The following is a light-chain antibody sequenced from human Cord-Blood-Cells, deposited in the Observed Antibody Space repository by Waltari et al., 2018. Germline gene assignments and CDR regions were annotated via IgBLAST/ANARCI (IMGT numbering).Light chain of an antibody. CDR2: RNN. J-gene: IGLJ3*02. V-gene: IGLV1-47*01. CDR1: SSNTGSTY. CDR3: AAWDDSLSGWV. Sequence: QPVLTQPPSASGTPGPRVTISCSGSSSNTGSTYVYWYQQLPGTAPKLLIYRNNQRPSGVPDRFSGSKSGTSASLAISGLRSEDEADYYCAAWDDSLSGWVFGGGTKLTVL.